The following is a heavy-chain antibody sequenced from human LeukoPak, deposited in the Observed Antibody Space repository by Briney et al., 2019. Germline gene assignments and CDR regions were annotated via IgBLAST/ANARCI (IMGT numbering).Heavy chain of an antibody. V-gene: IGHV1-2*02. CDR2: INPNSGGT. CDR1: GYTFTGYY. J-gene: IGHJ4*02. D-gene: IGHD1-26*01. Sequence: ASVKVSCKASGYTFTGYYMHWVRQAPGQGLEWMGWINPNSGGTNYAQKFQGRVTMTRDTSICTAYMELSRLRPDDTAVYYCARKQWELVFDYWGQGTLVAVSS. CDR3: ARKQWELVFDY.